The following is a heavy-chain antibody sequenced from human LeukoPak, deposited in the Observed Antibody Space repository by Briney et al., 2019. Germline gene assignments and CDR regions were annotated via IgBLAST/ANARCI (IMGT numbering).Heavy chain of an antibody. D-gene: IGHD2-15*01. CDR2: IYYSGST. V-gene: IGHV4-59*01. Sequence: SETLSLTCTVSGGSISSYYWSWIRQPPGKGLGWIGYIYYSGSTNYNPSLKSRVTVSVDTSKNQFSLKLSSVTAADTAVYYCASGYCSGGSCVDAFDIWGQGTMVTVSS. CDR1: GGSISSYY. J-gene: IGHJ3*02. CDR3: ASGYCSGGSCVDAFDI.